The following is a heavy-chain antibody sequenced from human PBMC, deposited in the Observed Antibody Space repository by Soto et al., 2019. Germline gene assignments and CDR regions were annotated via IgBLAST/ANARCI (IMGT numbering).Heavy chain of an antibody. CDR3: AYSRYTGSGVDY. CDR1: GFSLSTSGVG. CDR2: IYWDDDK. J-gene: IGHJ4*02. Sequence: QITLKESGPTLVKPTQTLTLTCTFSGFSLSTSGVGVGWIRQPPGKALEWLALIYWDDDKRYSPSLKSRLTITKDTAKNQVVLTMTNMDPVDTATYYCAYSRYTGSGVDYWGQGTLVTVSS. V-gene: IGHV2-5*02. D-gene: IGHD3-10*01.